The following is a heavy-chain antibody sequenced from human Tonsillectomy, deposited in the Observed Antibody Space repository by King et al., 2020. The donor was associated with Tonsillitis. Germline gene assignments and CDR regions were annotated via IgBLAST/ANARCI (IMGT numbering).Heavy chain of an antibody. CDR3: ARLESGDYPYYYYYYGMDV. Sequence: HVQLVQSGAEVKKPGSSVKVSCKASGGTFSSYAISWVRQAPGQGLEWMGGIIPIFGTANYAQKFQGRVTITADESTSTAYMELSSLRSEDTAVYYCARLESGDYPYYYYYYGMDVWGQGTTVTVSS. CDR1: GGTFSSYA. V-gene: IGHV1-69*01. J-gene: IGHJ6*02. D-gene: IGHD4-17*01. CDR2: IIPIFGTA.